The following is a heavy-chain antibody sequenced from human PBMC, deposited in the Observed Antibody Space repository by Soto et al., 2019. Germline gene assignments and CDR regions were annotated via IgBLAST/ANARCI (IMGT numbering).Heavy chain of an antibody. Sequence: PGGSLRLSCADSGFTFSSYAMGWVRQGPGKGLEWVAVVSIGGSTHYADSVRGRFTISRDNSKNTPSLQMNSLTAEDTAVYFCAKRRGAGGHFDYWGQGALVTVSS. CDR1: GFTFSSYA. J-gene: IGHJ4*02. CDR2: VSIGGST. V-gene: IGHV3-23*01. CDR3: AKRRGAGGHFDY. D-gene: IGHD2-15*01.